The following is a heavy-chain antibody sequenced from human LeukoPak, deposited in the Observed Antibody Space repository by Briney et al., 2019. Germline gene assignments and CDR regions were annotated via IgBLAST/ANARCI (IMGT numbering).Heavy chain of an antibody. CDR3: ARDEASAGRLPVGY. V-gene: IGHV3-30-3*01. J-gene: IGHJ4*02. CDR1: GFTFSPYA. CDR2: ISYDGSNK. Sequence: GGSLRLSCAASGFTFSPYAMHWVRQAPGKGLEWVAVISYDGSNKYYADSVKGRFTISRDNSKNTLYLQMNSLRAEDTAVYYCARDEASAGRLPVGYWGQGTLVTVSS. D-gene: IGHD4-23*01.